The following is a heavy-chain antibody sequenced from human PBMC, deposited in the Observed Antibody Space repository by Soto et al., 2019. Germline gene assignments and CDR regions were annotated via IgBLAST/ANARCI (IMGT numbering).Heavy chain of an antibody. J-gene: IGHJ4*02. CDR2: IYYSGST. Sequence: SETLSLTCTVSGGSISSGGYYWSWIRQHPGKGLEWIGYIYYSGSTYYNPSLKSRVTISVDTSKNQFSLKLSSVTAADTAVYYCARVSYYYYDSSGYYRRGRYFDYWGQGTMVTVYS. CDR3: ARVSYYYYDSSGYYRRGRYFDY. D-gene: IGHD3-22*01. V-gene: IGHV4-31*03. CDR1: GGSISSGGYY.